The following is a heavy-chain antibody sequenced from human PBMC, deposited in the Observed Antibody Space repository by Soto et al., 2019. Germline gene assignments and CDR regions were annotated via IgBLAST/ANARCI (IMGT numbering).Heavy chain of an antibody. D-gene: IGHD1-1*01. CDR1: GFTFISYE. J-gene: IGHJ6*02. CDR3: ARDRNAVYGMDV. V-gene: IGHV3-48*03. Sequence: EVQLVESGGGLVQPGGSLRLSCAASGFTFISYEMNWVRQAPGKGLEWVSYISSSGSTIYYADSVKGRFTISRDNAKNSLYLQMNSLRAEDTAVYYCARDRNAVYGMDVWGQGTTVTVSS. CDR2: ISSSGSTI.